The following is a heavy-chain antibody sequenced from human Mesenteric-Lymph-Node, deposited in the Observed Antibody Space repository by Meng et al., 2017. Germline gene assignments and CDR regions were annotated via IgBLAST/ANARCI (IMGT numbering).Heavy chain of an antibody. J-gene: IGHJ4*02. Sequence: ASVKVSCKASGYTFTSYYMHWVRQAPGHGLEWMGIINPSGGSTSYAQKFQGRVTMTRDTSTSTVYMELSSLRSEDTAVYYCARGQRSQYSSSWKGPHEDYWGQGTLVTVSS. V-gene: IGHV1-46*01. CDR1: GYTFTSYY. CDR3: ARGQRSQYSSSWKGPHEDY. CDR2: INPSGGST. D-gene: IGHD6-6*01.